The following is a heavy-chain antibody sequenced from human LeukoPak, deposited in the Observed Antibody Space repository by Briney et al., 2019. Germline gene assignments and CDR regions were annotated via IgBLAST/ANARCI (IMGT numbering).Heavy chain of an antibody. D-gene: IGHD3-9*01. J-gene: IGHJ4*02. V-gene: IGHV3-23*01. CDR1: GFALSSYR. Sequence: GGSLRLSCAASGFALSSYRMNWVRQAPGKGLEWVSAISGSGGSTYYADSVKGRFTISRDNSKNTLYLQMNSLRAEDTAVYYCARAGFDTPYWGQGTLVTVSS. CDR3: ARAGFDTPY. CDR2: ISGSGGST.